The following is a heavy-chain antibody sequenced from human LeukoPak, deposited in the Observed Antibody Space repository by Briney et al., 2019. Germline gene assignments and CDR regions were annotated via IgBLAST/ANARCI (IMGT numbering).Heavy chain of an antibody. CDR2: IYSGGST. CDR3: AKSSLWFGESQRFDY. V-gene: IGHV3-53*01. D-gene: IGHD3-10*01. Sequence: GGSLRLSCAASGFTVSSNYMSWVRQAPGKGLEWVSVIYSGGSTYYTDSVKGRFTFSRDNSKNTLYLQMNSLTAEDTAVYFCAKSSLWFGESQRFDYWGQGTLVTVSS. CDR1: GFTVSSNY. J-gene: IGHJ4*02.